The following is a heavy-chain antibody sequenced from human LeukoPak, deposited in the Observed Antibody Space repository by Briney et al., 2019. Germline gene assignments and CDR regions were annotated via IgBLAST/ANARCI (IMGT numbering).Heavy chain of an antibody. J-gene: IGHJ4*02. V-gene: IGHV1-2*02. CDR3: ARDHASGRHSGSYYLFDY. Sequence: GGSLRLSCAASGFTFSSYGMHWVRQAPGQGLEWMGWINPNSGGTNYAQKFQGRVTMTRDTSISTAYMELSRLRSDDTAVYYCARDHASGRHSGSYYLFDYWGQGTLVTVSS. CDR2: INPNSGGT. D-gene: IGHD1-26*01. CDR1: GFTFSSYG.